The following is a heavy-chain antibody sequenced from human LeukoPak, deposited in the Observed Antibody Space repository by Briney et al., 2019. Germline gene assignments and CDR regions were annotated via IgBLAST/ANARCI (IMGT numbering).Heavy chain of an antibody. CDR1: GFTFSSYA. CDR2: ISYDGNNK. CDR3: ARGNYYYYYYMDV. J-gene: IGHJ6*03. V-gene: IGHV3-30*04. Sequence: GGSLRLSCAASGFTFSSYAMHWVRQAPGKGLEWVAVISYDGNNKYYADSVKGRFTISRDTSKNTLYLQMNSLRAEDTAVYYCARGNYYYYYYMDVWGKGTTVTVSS.